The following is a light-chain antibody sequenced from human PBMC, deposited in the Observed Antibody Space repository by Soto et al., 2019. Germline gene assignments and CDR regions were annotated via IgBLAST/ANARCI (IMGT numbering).Light chain of an antibody. J-gene: IGLJ1*01. CDR3: SSYGGYNNVV. Sequence: QTVVTQPPSASGSPGQSVTISCTGTSSDVGGYNYVSWFQQHPGKAPKLIIHEVNQRPSGVPDRFSGSKSGNTASLTVSGLQAEDEGTYYCSSYGGYNNVVFGTGTKLTVL. V-gene: IGLV2-8*01. CDR1: SSDVGGYNY. CDR2: EVN.